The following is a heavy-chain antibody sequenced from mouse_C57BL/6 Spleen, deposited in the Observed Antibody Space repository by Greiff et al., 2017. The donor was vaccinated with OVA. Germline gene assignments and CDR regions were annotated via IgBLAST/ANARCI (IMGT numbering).Heavy chain of an antibody. CDR1: GYTFTSYT. V-gene: IGHV1-4*01. CDR3: ARWNGYWYFDV. J-gene: IGHJ1*03. CDR2: INPSSGYT. Sequence: QVQLKQSGAELARPGASVKMSCKASGYTFTSYTMHWVKQRPGQGLEWIGYINPSSGYTKYNQKFKDKATLTADKSSSTAYMQLSSLTSEDSAVYYCARWNGYWYFDVWGTGTTVTVSS.